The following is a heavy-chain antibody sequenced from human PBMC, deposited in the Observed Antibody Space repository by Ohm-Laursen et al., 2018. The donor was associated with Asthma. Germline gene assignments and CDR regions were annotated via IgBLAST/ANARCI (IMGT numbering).Heavy chain of an antibody. V-gene: IGHV3-23*01. Sequence: GSLRLSCAASGFNFGGYAMTWVRQAPGKGLEWVSGIGSSGGSTHYADNVKGRFTISRDNSKNTLYLQMNSLRAEDTAVYYCAKVVVMDVWGQGTTVTVSS. CDR2: IGSSGGST. J-gene: IGHJ6*02. CDR1: GFNFGGYA. D-gene: IGHD3-16*02. CDR3: AKVVVMDV.